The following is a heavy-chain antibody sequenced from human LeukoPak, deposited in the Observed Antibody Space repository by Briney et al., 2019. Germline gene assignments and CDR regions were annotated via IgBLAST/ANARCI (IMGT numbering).Heavy chain of an antibody. D-gene: IGHD6-19*01. V-gene: IGHV3-30*02. Sequence: PGGSLRLSCAASGFTFSAYGMQWVRQAPGKGLEWVAFIRYDGSNKYYADSVKGRFTISRDNPKNTLYLQMNSLRPEDTAVYYCAKGVHSGGWPNWFDPWDQGTLVTVSS. J-gene: IGHJ5*02. CDR3: AKGVHSGGWPNWFDP. CDR2: IRYDGSNK. CDR1: GFTFSAYG.